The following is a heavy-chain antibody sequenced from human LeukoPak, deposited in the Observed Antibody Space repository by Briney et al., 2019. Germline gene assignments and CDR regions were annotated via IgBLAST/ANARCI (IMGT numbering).Heavy chain of an antibody. J-gene: IGHJ3*02. D-gene: IGHD6-6*01. CDR1: GGTFSSYA. Sequence: SVKVSCKASGGTFSSYAISWVRQAPGQGLEWMGRIIPIFGTANYAQKFQGRVTITADKSTSTAYMELSSLRSEDTAVYYCANLGGNSSSFDAFDIWGQGTMVTVSS. CDR3: ANLGGNSSSFDAFDI. V-gene: IGHV1-69*06. CDR2: IIPIFGTA.